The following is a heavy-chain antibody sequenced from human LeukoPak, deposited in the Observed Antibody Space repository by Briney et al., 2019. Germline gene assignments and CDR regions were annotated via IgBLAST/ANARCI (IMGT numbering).Heavy chain of an antibody. CDR3: ARDLEYSSSLGY. J-gene: IGHJ4*02. Sequence: ASVTVSCKASGGTFSSYAISWVRQAPGQGLEWMGRIIPIFGTANYAQKFQGRVTITTDESTSTAYMELSSLRSEDTAVYYCARDLEYSSSLGYWGQGTLVTVSS. D-gene: IGHD6-6*01. CDR1: GGTFSSYA. V-gene: IGHV1-69*05. CDR2: IIPIFGTA.